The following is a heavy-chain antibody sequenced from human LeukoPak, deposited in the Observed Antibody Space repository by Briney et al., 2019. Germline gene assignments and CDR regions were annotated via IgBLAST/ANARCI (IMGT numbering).Heavy chain of an antibody. CDR2: ISYDGSNK. CDR1: GFTFSSYG. D-gene: IGHD2-15*01. J-gene: IGHJ4*02. CDR3: AKGAPYCSGGSCYSVVDY. V-gene: IGHV3-30*18. Sequence: GGSLRLSCAASGFTFSSYGMHWVRQAPGKGLEWVAVISYDGSNKYYADSVKGRFTISRDNSKNTLYLQMNSLRAEDTAVHYCAKGAPYCSGGSCYSVVDYWGQGTLVTVSS.